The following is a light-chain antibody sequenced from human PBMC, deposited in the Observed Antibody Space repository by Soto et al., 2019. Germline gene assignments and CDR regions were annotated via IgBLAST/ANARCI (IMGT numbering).Light chain of an antibody. CDR2: DVS. CDR3: SSYTSSSTLV. Sequence: QSVLTQAASVSGSPGQSITISCTGTSSDVGGYNYVSWYQQHPGKAPKLMIYDVSNRPSGVSNRFSGSKSGNTASLTISGLQAEDEADYYCSSYTSSSTLVFGNGTKVTVL. CDR1: SSDVGGYNY. V-gene: IGLV2-14*01. J-gene: IGLJ1*01.